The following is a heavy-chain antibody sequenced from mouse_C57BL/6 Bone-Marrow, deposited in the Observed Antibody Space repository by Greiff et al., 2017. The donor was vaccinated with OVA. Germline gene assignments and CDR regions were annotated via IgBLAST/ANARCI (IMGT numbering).Heavy chain of an antibody. J-gene: IGHJ4*01. CDR1: GYTFTDYN. CDR2: INHNNGGT. V-gene: IGHV1-18*01. Sequence: EVKLVESGPELVKPGASVKIPCKASGYTFTDYNMDWVKQSHGKSLEWIGDINHNNGGTIYNQKFKGKATLTVDKSSSTAYMELRSLTSEDTAVYYCARYYDYGGYAMDYWGQGTSVTVAS. D-gene: IGHD2-4*01. CDR3: ARYYDYGGYAMDY.